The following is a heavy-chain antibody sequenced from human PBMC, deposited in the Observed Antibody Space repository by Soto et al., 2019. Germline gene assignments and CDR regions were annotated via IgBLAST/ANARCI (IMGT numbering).Heavy chain of an antibody. CDR2: INPNSGGT. V-gene: IGHV1-2*04. J-gene: IGHJ6*02. D-gene: IGHD1-1*01. CDR1: GYTFTGYY. Sequence: ASVKVSCKASGYTFTGYYMHWVRQAPGQGLEWMGWINPNSGGTNYAQKFQGWVTMTRDTSISTAYMELSRLRSDDTAVYYCARDGPVKLERRRDYYYGMDVWGQGTTVTVSS. CDR3: ARDGPVKLERRRDYYYGMDV.